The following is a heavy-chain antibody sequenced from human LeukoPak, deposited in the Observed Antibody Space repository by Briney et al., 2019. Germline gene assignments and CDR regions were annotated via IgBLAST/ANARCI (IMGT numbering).Heavy chain of an antibody. Sequence: PGRSLRLSCAASGFTFSSYGMHWVRQAPGKGLEWVAVIWYDGSNKYYADSVKGRLTISRDNSKNTLYLQMNSLRAEDTAVYYCAKDLSRWELLHLFDYWGQGTLVTVSS. CDR1: GFTFSSYG. V-gene: IGHV3-33*06. J-gene: IGHJ4*02. CDR2: IWYDGSNK. D-gene: IGHD1-26*01. CDR3: AKDLSRWELLHLFDY.